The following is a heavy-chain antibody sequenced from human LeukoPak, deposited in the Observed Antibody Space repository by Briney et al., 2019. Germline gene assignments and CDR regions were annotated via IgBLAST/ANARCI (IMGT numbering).Heavy chain of an antibody. J-gene: IGHJ3*02. CDR1: GFTFSSYA. CDR3: ARGGSYLSAFDI. D-gene: IGHD1-26*01. CDR2: IYGGGSV. Sequence: GGSLRLSCAASGFTFSSYAMSWVRQAPGKGLEWVSIIYGGGSVFYADSVKGRFTISRDNSKNTLYLQMNSLRGEDTAAYYCARGGSYLSAFDIWGQGTMVTVSS. V-gene: IGHV3-53*01.